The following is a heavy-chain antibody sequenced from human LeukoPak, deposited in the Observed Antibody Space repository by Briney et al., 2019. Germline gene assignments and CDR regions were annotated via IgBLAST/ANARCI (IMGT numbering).Heavy chain of an antibody. Sequence: SETLSLTCTVSGGSISSSSYYWGWIRQPPGKGLEWIGSIYYSGSTYYNPSLKSRVTISVDTSKNQFPLKLSSVTAADTAVYYCARISSGWYGAFDYWGQGTLVTVSS. D-gene: IGHD6-19*01. CDR3: ARISSGWYGAFDY. CDR2: IYYSGST. CDR1: GGSISSSSYY. V-gene: IGHV4-39*01. J-gene: IGHJ4*02.